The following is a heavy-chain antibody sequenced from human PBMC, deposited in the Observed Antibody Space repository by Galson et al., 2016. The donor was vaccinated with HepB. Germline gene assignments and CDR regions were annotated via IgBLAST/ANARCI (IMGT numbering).Heavy chain of an antibody. Sequence: SETLSLTCVVSGGSISSNNWWSWLRQPPGKGLEWIGEIYHTGTTNYNPSLDSRVTISLDKSKNQFSLKLSSVTAADTAVYYCAPLGYWSGDTCHRVYWGQGTLVTVSS. J-gene: IGHJ4*02. CDR2: IYHTGTT. CDR3: APLGYWSGDTCHRVY. CDR1: GGSISSNNW. V-gene: IGHV4-4*02. D-gene: IGHD2-15*01.